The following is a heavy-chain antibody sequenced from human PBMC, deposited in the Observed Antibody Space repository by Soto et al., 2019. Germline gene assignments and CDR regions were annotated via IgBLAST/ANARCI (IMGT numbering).Heavy chain of an antibody. V-gene: IGHV2-5*02. D-gene: IGHD2-15*01. Sequence: QITLKESGPTLVKLTQTLTLTCTFSGISLSTSGVGVGWIRQPPGNALEWLALIYWDDDKRYSPSLNSRLTITKDTSKNQVVLTMTNMDPVHTATYCGAHRLVGETPDYWGQGTLVTVSS. CDR3: AHRLVGETPDY. CDR2: IYWDDDK. J-gene: IGHJ4*02. CDR1: GISLSTSGVG.